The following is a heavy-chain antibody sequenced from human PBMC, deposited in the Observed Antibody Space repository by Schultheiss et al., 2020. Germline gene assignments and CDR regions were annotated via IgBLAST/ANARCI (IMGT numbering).Heavy chain of an antibody. D-gene: IGHD3-3*01. V-gene: IGHV3-30*18. CDR2: ISYDGSNK. CDR3: AKDRQLRFLENYGMDV. CDR1: GFTFSSYG. J-gene: IGHJ6*02. Sequence: GGSLRLSCAASGFTFSSYGMHWVRQAPGKGLEWVAVISYDGSNKYYADSVKGRFTISRDNSKNTLYLQMNSLRAEDTAVYYCAKDRQLRFLENYGMDVWGQGTTVTVSS.